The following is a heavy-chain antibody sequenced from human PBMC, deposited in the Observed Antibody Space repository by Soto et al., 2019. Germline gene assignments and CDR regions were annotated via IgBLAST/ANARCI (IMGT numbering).Heavy chain of an antibody. J-gene: IGHJ6*02. CDR3: ARDRVSSGSYYYYGMDV. D-gene: IGHD1-26*01. CDR1: GYTFTSYY. Sequence: QVQLVQSGAEVKKPGASVKVSCKASGYTFTSYYMHWVRQAPGQGLEWMGIINPSGGSTSYAQKFQGRVTMTRDTSTSTVYMELSSLRSEDTAVYYCARDRVSSGSYYYYGMDVWGQGTTVTVSS. V-gene: IGHV1-46*01. CDR2: INPSGGST.